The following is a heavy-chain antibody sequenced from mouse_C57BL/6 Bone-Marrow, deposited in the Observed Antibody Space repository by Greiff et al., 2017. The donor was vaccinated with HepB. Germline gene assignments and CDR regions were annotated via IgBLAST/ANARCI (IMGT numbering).Heavy chain of an antibody. Sequence: VQLQESGPELVKPGASVKISCKASGFAFSSSWMNWVKQRPGKGPEWIGRISPGDGDTNYNGKFKGKATLTADKSSSTAYMQLSRLTSEDSAVYFCAKGGWLPLYYFDYWGQGTTLTVSS. CDR1: GFAFSSSW. J-gene: IGHJ2*01. V-gene: IGHV1-82*01. D-gene: IGHD2-3*01. CDR2: ISPGDGDT. CDR3: AKGGWLPLYYFDY.